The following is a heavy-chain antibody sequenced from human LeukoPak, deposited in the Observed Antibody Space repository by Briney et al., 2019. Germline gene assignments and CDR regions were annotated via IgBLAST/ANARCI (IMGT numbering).Heavy chain of an antibody. CDR2: ISYSGGT. D-gene: IGHD3-22*01. CDR1: GDSITSSSFF. CDR3: AGHDSRGYYVAY. Sequence: SETLSLTCTVSGDSITSSSFFWDWIRQPPGRGLEWIGNISYSGGTNYNPSRQSRVTISVDTSKNQFSLKLSSVTAADTAVYFCAGHDSRGYYVAYWGQGALVTVSS. J-gene: IGHJ4*02. V-gene: IGHV4-39*01.